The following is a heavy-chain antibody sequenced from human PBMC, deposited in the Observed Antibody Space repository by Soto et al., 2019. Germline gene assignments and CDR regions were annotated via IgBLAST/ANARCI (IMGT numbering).Heavy chain of an antibody. V-gene: IGHV3-48*03. D-gene: IGHD1-1*01. CDR3: ARENCDY. CDR2: ISTSGSTT. J-gene: IGHJ4*02. CDR1: GFTFGSYE. Sequence: GGSLRLSCAASGFTFGSYEMNWVRQAPGKGLEWVSYISTSGSTTYYADSVKGRLTISRDNAKNSLFLQMNSLRAEDTAVYYCARENCDYWGSGTLVTVSS.